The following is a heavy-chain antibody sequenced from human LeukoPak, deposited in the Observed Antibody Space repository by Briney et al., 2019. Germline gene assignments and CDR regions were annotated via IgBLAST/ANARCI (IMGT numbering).Heavy chain of an antibody. Sequence: SETLSLTCVVYDESFSGYYWTWIRQPPGKGLEWIGEINHGGSTNYNPSLRGRVTISVDTSKNQFSLKLSSVTAADTAVFYCARGAGPSSADYFDSWGQGTLVTVSS. J-gene: IGHJ4*02. CDR3: ARGAGPSSADYFDS. V-gene: IGHV4-34*01. CDR2: INHGGST. CDR1: DESFSGYY.